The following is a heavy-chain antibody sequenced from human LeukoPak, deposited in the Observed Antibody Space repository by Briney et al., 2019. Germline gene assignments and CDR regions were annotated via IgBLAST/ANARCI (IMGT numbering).Heavy chain of an antibody. CDR1: GFTFSSYG. CDR2: IWYDGSNK. CDR3: ARDKLWYQLPPSYYYGMDV. V-gene: IGHV3-33*01. J-gene: IGHJ6*02. Sequence: GGSLRLSWAASGFTFSSYGMHWVRQAPGKGRGWGAFIWYDGSNKYYADSVKGRSTIPRDNSNNTLYLQMNCLRAEDTAVYYCARDKLWYQLPPSYYYGMDVWGQGPTVTVSS. D-gene: IGHD2-2*01.